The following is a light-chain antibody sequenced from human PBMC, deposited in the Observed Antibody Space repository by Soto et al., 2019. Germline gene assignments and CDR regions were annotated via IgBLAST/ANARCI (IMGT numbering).Light chain of an antibody. CDR2: GAS. CDR3: LQHNSYPRT. CDR1: QGIGND. V-gene: IGKV1-17*01. Sequence: DLQMTQSPSSLSASVGARVTITCRASQGIGNDLGWYQQKSGKAPERLIYGASRLQSGVPSRFSGSGSGTEFTITISGLQPEDFETYYCLQHNSYPRTFGQGTKVDIK. J-gene: IGKJ1*01.